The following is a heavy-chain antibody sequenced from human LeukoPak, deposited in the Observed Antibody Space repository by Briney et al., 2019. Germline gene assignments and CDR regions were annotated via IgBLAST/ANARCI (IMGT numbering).Heavy chain of an antibody. Sequence: SETLSLTCTVSGGSISSYYWSWIRQPAGKGLEWIGRIYTSGSTNYNPSLKSRVTMSVDTSKNQFSLKLSSVTAADTAVYYCARASVIAAAGTYYYYMDVWGKGTMVTVSS. V-gene: IGHV4-4*07. J-gene: IGHJ6*03. CDR3: ARASVIAAAGTYYYYMDV. CDR2: IYTSGST. D-gene: IGHD6-13*01. CDR1: GGSISSYY.